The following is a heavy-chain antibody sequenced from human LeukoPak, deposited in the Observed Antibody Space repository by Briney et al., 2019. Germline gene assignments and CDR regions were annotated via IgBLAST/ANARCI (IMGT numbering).Heavy chain of an antibody. CDR2: IHPNSGGT. V-gene: IGHV1-2*02. Sequence: ASVKVSCKASGYTFTGFYIHWVRQAPGQGLEWMGWIHPNSGGTNYAQKFQGRVTMTRDTSISTAYMELSSLRSDDTAVYYCARGQVRGSWGFDYWGQGALVTVSS. D-gene: IGHD3-10*01. J-gene: IGHJ4*02. CDR1: GYTFTGFY. CDR3: ARGQVRGSWGFDY.